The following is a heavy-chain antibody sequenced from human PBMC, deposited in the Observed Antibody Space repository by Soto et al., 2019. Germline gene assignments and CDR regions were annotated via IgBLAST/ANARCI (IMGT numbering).Heavy chain of an antibody. Sequence: ASVKVSCKTSGYTFCHYYMYWVRQVPEQGLEWMGWLNPNGGATSYAPKFHGRVTMTYDPAISTVYMDLSGLRPDDTAVYYCARLNVVRMVKAGMDFWGQGTLVTVS. CDR1: GYTFCHYY. CDR2: LNPNGGAT. V-gene: IGHV1-2*02. D-gene: IGHD2-8*01. J-gene: IGHJ4*02. CDR3: ARLNVVRMVKAGMDF.